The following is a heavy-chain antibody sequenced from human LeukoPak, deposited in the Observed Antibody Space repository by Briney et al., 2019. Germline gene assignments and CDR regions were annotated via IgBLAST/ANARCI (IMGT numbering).Heavy chain of an antibody. V-gene: IGHV3-30*02. D-gene: IGHD3-10*01. J-gene: IGHJ4*02. Sequence: GGSLRLSCAASGFTFSSYGMHWVRQAPGKGLEWVAFIRYDGSNKYYTDSVKGRFTIARDNSKNTLYLKMNSLRAEDTAVYYCARDMGFGESTFDYWGQGTLVTVSS. CDR2: IRYDGSNK. CDR3: ARDMGFGESTFDY. CDR1: GFTFSSYG.